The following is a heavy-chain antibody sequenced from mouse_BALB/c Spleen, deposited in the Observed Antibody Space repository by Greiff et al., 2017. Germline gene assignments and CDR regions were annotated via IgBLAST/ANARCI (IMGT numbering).Heavy chain of an antibody. D-gene: IGHD3-2*02. V-gene: IGHV5-4*02. CDR3: ARDQGYYAMDY. CDR2: ISDGGSYT. J-gene: IGHJ4*01. Sequence: DVQLVESGGGLVKPGGSLKLSCAASGFTFSDYYMYWVRQTPEKRLEWVATISDGGSYTYYPDSVKGRFIISRDNAKNNLYLQMSSLKSEDTAMYYCARDQGYYAMDYWGQGTSVTVSS. CDR1: GFTFSDYY.